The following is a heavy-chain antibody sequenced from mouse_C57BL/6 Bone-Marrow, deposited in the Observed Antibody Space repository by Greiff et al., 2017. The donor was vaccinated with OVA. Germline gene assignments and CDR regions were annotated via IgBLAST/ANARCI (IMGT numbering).Heavy chain of an antibody. CDR1: GYTFTSYW. V-gene: IGHV1-7*01. CDR3: ARKETALPYYFDY. CDR2: INPSSGYT. J-gene: IGHJ2*01. Sequence: QVQLQQSVAELAKPGASVKLSCKASGYTFTSYWMHWVKQRPGQGLEWIGYINPSSGYTKYNQKFKDKATLTADKSSSTAYMQLSSLTYEDSAVYYCARKETALPYYFDYWGQGTTLTVSS. D-gene: IGHD3-2*01.